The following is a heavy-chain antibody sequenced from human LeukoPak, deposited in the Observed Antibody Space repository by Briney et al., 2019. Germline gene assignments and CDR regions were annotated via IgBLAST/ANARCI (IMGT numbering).Heavy chain of an antibody. J-gene: IGHJ4*02. CDR1: GFTFSSYG. V-gene: IGHV3-23*01. D-gene: IGHD6-13*01. CDR3: AKSVRYSSSWYGRDNFDY. Sequence: GGSLRLSCAASGFTFSSYGMTWVRQAPGKGLEWVSGISGSGGSTYYADSVKGRFTISRDNSKNTLYLQMNSLRAEDTAVYYCAKSVRYSSSWYGRDNFDYWGQGTLVTVSS. CDR2: ISGSGGST.